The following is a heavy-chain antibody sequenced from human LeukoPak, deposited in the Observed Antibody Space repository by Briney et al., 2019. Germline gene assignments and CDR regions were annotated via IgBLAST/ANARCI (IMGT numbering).Heavy chain of an antibody. Sequence: PGGSLRLSCAASGLTFSNYVMSWVRQAPGKGLEWVSVISATGYTTYYADFVKGRFTISRDNSKNTLYLQMNSLSPEDTAVYYCAKDRYYNSIEFYMDVWGKGTTVTASS. CDR2: ISATGYTT. J-gene: IGHJ6*03. CDR3: AKDRYYNSIEFYMDV. V-gene: IGHV3-23*01. CDR1: GLTFSNYV. D-gene: IGHD3-22*01.